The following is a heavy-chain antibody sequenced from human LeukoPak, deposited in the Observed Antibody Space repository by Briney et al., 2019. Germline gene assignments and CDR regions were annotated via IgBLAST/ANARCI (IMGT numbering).Heavy chain of an antibody. J-gene: IGHJ4*02. CDR3: ATNLALTYYNFWSGPAF. V-gene: IGHV1-18*01. Sequence: ASVKVSCKASGYTFTNYDITWVRQAPGQGLEWMGWISPYNGNTNYTQKLQGRVTLTTDTSTSTAYMELWSLRSDDTAVYYCATNLALTYYNFWSGPAFWGQGTLVTVSS. D-gene: IGHD3-3*01. CDR1: GYTFTNYD. CDR2: ISPYNGNT.